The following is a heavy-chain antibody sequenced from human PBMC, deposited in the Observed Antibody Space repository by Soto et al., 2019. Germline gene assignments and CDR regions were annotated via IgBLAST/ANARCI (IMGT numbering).Heavy chain of an antibody. CDR3: GKDAPYSSGWTDPLGY. CDR2: ISGSGGST. CDR1: GFTFSSYA. D-gene: IGHD6-19*01. J-gene: IGHJ4*02. V-gene: IGHV3-23*01. Sequence: EVQLLESGGGLVQPGGSLRLSCAASGFTFSSYAMSWVRQAPGKGLEWVSAISGSGGSTYYADSVKGRFTISRDNSKNTLYRKRNSLRAEDPAVYYCGKDAPYSSGWTDPLGYGGQGPLFTVSS.